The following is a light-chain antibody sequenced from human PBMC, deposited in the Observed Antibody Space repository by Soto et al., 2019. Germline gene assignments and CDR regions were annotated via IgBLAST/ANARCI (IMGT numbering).Light chain of an antibody. CDR1: SSDVGDYNY. J-gene: IGLJ2*01. V-gene: IGLV2-11*01. CDR2: DVN. CDR3: CSYAGSYTKI. Sequence: QSALTQPRSVSGSPGQSVTISCTGTSSDVGDYNYVSWYQQHPGKAPKLIIYDVNKRPSGVPDRFSGSKSGNTASLTISGLQAEDDADYYCCSYAGSYTKIFGGGTKVTVL.